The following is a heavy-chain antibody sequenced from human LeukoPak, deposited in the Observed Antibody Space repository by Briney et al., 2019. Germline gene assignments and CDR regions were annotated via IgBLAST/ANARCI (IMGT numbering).Heavy chain of an antibody. J-gene: IGHJ4*02. V-gene: IGHV3-15*01. CDR2: FKSKTAGGTT. CDR1: GFSFSDAW. Sequence: GGSLRLSCAASGFSFSDAWMTWVRQAPGKGLEWVGRFKSKTAGGTTEYAATVKGRFTISRDDSKNTLYLQMNSLKAEDTAMYYCTSIYYWGQGTLVTVSS. CDR3: TSIYY.